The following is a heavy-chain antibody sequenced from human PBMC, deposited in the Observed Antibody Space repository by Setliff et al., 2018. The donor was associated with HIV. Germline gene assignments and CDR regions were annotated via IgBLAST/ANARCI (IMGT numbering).Heavy chain of an antibody. CDR1: GGSIRSGPYY. D-gene: IGHD6-6*01. CDR2: IYTSGST. V-gene: IGHV4-61*09. CDR3: ARVPPEYSSSSQAFDI. J-gene: IGHJ3*02. Sequence: PSETLSLTCTVSGGSIRSGPYYWSWIRQPAGKGLEWIGQIYTSGSTNYNPSLKSRVTISVDTSKNQFSLKLSSVTAADTAVYYCARVPPEYSSSSQAFDIWGQGTKVTVSS.